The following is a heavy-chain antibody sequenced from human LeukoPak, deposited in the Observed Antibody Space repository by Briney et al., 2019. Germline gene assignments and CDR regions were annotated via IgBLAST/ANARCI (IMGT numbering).Heavy chain of an antibody. CDR1: GFTFSSYS. D-gene: IGHD4-17*01. CDR3: ARDTTVSPWSSDY. CDR2: ISSSSSYI. J-gene: IGHJ4*02. Sequence: GGSLRLSCAASGFTFSSYSMNWVRQAPGKGLEWVSSISSSSSYIYYADSVKGRFTISRDNAKNSLYLQMNSLRAEDTAVYYCARDTTVSPWSSDYWGQGTLVTVSS. V-gene: IGHV3-21*01.